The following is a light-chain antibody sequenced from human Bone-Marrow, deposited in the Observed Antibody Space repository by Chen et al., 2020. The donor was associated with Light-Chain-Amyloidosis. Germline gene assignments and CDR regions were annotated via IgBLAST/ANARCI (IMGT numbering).Light chain of an antibody. CDR1: RRVSSNH. CDR2: DAS. Sequence: EVVLTQSPGTLSLSPGEGATLSCRASRRVSSNHLAWYQHKPGQAPRLLIHDASTRATGIPDRFSGSGSRTDFTLSISRVEPEDFAVYYCHQYSSSLPWTFGQGTKVEIK. CDR3: HQYSSSLPWT. J-gene: IGKJ1*01. V-gene: IGKV3-20*01.